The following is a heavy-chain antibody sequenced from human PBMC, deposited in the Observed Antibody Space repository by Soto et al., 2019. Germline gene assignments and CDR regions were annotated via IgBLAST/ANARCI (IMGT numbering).Heavy chain of an antibody. CDR1: GFTFSSYS. V-gene: IGHV3-21*01. Sequence: EVQLVESGGGLVKPGGSLRLSCAASGFTFSSYSMNWDRQAPGKRLEWVSSISSSSSYIYYADSVKGRFTISRDNAKNSLYLQMNSLRAEDTAVYYCASTSNALLSDFWSGSSSSDYWGQGTLVTVSS. D-gene: IGHD3-3*01. CDR3: ASTSNALLSDFWSGSSSSDY. CDR2: ISSSSSYI. J-gene: IGHJ4*02.